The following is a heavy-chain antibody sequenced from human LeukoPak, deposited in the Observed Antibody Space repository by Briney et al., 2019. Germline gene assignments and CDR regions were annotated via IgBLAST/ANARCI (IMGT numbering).Heavy chain of an antibody. CDR3: ARDREYSYFDY. J-gene: IGHJ4*02. V-gene: IGHV3-33*01. D-gene: IGHD2/OR15-2a*01. CDR1: GFTFSNCG. Sequence: GRSLRLSCTAPGFTFSNCGMHWVRQAPGKGLAWVAIIWYDGSNKYYADSVKGRFTISRDNSKNTLYLQMNSLRGEDTAVYYCARDREYSYFDYWGQGTLVTVSS. CDR2: IWYDGSNK.